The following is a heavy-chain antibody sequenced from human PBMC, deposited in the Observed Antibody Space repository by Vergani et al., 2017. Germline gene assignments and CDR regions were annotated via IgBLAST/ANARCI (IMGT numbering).Heavy chain of an antibody. D-gene: IGHD3-10*01. CDR1: GFTFSSYG. V-gene: IGHV3-30*03. CDR2: ISYDGSNK. J-gene: IGHJ4*03. CDR3: MVRGVDDY. Sequence: QVQLVESGGGVVQPGRSLRLSCAASGFTFSSYGMHWVRQAPGKGLEWVAVISYDGSNKYYADSVKGRFTISRDNSKNTLYLQMNSLRAEDTAVYYCMVRGVDDYWGQGTTVTVSS.